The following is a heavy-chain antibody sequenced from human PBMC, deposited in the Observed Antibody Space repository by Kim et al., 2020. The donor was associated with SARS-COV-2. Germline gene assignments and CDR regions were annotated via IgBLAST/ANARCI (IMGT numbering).Heavy chain of an antibody. D-gene: IGHD3-9*01. CDR1: GFTFSDYY. V-gene: IGHV3-11*06. CDR3: ARDLEVRWFDWLFFDY. Sequence: GGSLRLSCAASGFTFSDYYMSWIRQAPGKGLEWVSYISSSSSYTYYADSVKGRFTISRDNAKNSLYLQMNSLRAEDTAVYYCARDLEVRWFDWLFFDYWGQGTLVTVSS. J-gene: IGHJ4*02. CDR2: ISSSSSYT.